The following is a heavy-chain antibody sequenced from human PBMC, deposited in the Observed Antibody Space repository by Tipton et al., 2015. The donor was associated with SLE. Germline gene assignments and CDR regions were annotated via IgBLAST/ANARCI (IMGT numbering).Heavy chain of an antibody. J-gene: IGHJ4*02. D-gene: IGHD5-18*01. CDR1: GGSFSGYY. CDR2: INHSGST. CDR3: ARNALDTAYYFDY. Sequence: LRLSCAVYGGSFSGYYWSWIRQPPGKGLEWIGEINHSGSTNYNPSLKSRVTISVDTSKNQFSLKLSSVAAADTAVYYCARNALDTAYYFDYWGQGTLVTVSS. V-gene: IGHV4-34*01.